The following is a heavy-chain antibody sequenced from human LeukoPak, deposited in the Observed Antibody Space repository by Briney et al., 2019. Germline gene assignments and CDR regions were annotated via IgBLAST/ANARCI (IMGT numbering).Heavy chain of an antibody. D-gene: IGHD3-3*01. CDR3: ARRVGDTIFGVVTAGLDYDY. CDR1: GGSISSSSYY. Sequence: SATLSLTCTVSGGSISSSSYYWGWIRQPPGKGLEWIGSIYYSGSTYYNPPLKSRVTISVDTSKNQFSLKLSSVTAADTAVYYCARRVGDTIFGVVTAGLDYDYWGQGTLVTVSS. CDR2: IYYSGST. V-gene: IGHV4-39*01. J-gene: IGHJ4*02.